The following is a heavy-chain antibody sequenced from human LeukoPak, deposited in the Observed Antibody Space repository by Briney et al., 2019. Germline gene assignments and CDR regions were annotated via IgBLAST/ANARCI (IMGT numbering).Heavy chain of an antibody. D-gene: IGHD5-12*01. J-gene: IGHJ4*02. V-gene: IGHV1-18*03. CDR2: IRGNNDNT. CDR1: GYIFNTYG. CDR3: VRDSAYSPDY. Sequence: TSVKVSCKTSGYIFNTYGISWVRQAPGQGLEWMAWIRGNNDNTKYAQKFQGRVTLTTDTSTSTAYMEPRGLTSDDMAVYYCVRDSAYSPDYWGQGSLVTVSP.